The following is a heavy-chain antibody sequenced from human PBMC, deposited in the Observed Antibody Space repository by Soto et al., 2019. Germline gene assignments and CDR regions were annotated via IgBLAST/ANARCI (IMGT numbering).Heavy chain of an antibody. V-gene: IGHV3-23*01. CDR2: ISGSGGST. Sequence: GGSLRLSCAASGFTFSSYAMSWVRQAPGKGLEWVSAISGSGGSTYYADSVKGRFTISRDNSKNTLYLQMNSLRAEDTAVYYCAITVDTAMVGFGTYFDYWGQGTLVTVSS. J-gene: IGHJ4*02. CDR3: AITVDTAMVGFGTYFDY. CDR1: GFTFSSYA. D-gene: IGHD5-18*01.